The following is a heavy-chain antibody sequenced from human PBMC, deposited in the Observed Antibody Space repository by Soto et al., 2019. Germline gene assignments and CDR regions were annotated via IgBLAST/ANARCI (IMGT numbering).Heavy chain of an antibody. CDR1: GLTISSYG. D-gene: IGHD1-1*01. Sequence: QMQLVESGGDVVQRGRSLRLSCAASGLTISSYGMYWVRQAPGKGLEWVALIWYDGSKKYYADSVKGRFTISRDNSKNTLYLQMNSLRAEDTAVYYCARDRGAGDYYYGMDVWGQGTTVTVSS. CDR2: IWYDGSKK. CDR3: ARDRGAGDYYYGMDV. J-gene: IGHJ6*02. V-gene: IGHV3-33*01.